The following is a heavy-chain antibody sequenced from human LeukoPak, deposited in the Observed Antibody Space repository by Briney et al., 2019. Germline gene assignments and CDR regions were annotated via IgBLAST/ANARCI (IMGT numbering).Heavy chain of an antibody. CDR1: GSTFTGAY. CDR3: ARVLFNSGYDY. Sequence: AASVKVSCKTSGSTFTGAYMHWVRQAPGQGLEWMGWINPNSGETKFAQRFQGRVTLIRDAAISTVYMDLGGLRSDDTAVHYCARVLFNSGYDYWGQGSLVTVSS. CDR2: INPNSGET. D-gene: IGHD3-9*01. J-gene: IGHJ4*02. V-gene: IGHV1-2*02.